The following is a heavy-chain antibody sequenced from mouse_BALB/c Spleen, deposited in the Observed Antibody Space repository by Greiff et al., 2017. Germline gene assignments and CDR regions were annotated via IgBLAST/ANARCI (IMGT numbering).Heavy chain of an antibody. CDR3: ASNYYGSSYRGFAY. V-gene: IGHV14-3*02. Sequence: VHVKQSGAELVKPGASVKLSCTASGFNIKDTYMHWVKQRPEQGLEWIGRIDPANGNTKYDPKFQGKATITADTSSNTAYLQLSSLTSEDTAVYYCASNYYGSSYRGFAYWGQGTLVTVSA. CDR2: IDPANGNT. J-gene: IGHJ3*01. CDR1: GFNIKDTY. D-gene: IGHD1-1*01.